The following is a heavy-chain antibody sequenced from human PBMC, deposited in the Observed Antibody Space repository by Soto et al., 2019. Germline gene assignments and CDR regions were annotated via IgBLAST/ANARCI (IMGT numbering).Heavy chain of an antibody. CDR1: GFTFSSYA. V-gene: IGHV3-64D*08. D-gene: IGHD2-15*01. CDR3: VIIPYCSGGSCYRNWFDP. CDR2: ISSNGGST. Sequence: GGSLRLSCSASGFTFSSYAMHWVRQAPGKGLEYVSAISSNGGSTYYADSVKGRFTISRDNSKNTLYLQMSSLRAEDTAVYYCVIIPYCSGGSCYRNWFDPWGQGTLVTVSS. J-gene: IGHJ5*02.